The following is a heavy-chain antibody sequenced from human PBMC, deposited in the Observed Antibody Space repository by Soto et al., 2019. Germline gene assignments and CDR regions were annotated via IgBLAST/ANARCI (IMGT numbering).Heavy chain of an antibody. CDR3: ARSGSFWNWFDP. Sequence: SETLSLTCAVYGGSVSGYYWSWIRQPPGKGLEWIGEINHSGSTNYNPSLKSRVTISVDTSKNQFSLKLSSVTAADTAVYYCARSGSFWNWFDPWGQGTLVNVSS. CDR1: GGSVSGYY. J-gene: IGHJ5*02. CDR2: INHSGST. V-gene: IGHV4-34*01. D-gene: IGHD3-10*01.